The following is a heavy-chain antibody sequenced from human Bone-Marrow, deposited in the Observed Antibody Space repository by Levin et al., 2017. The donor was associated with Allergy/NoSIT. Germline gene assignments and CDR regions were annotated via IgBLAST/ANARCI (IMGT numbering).Heavy chain of an antibody. D-gene: IGHD6-13*01. CDR2: INPNSGGT. Sequence: ASVKVSCKASGYTFTGKNMHWVRQAPGQGLEWMGWINPNSGGTKSAQKFQDRVTLTRDTSISTAYMELSGLRSDDTAVYYCARGYGSSWYDYWGQGTLVTVSS. J-gene: IGHJ4*02. V-gene: IGHV1-2*02. CDR1: GYTFTGKN. CDR3: ARGYGSSWYDY.